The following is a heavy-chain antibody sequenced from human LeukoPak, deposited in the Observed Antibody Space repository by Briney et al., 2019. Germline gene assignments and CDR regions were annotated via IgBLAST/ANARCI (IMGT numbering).Heavy chain of an antibody. V-gene: IGHV3-21*01. Sequence: GGSLRLSCAASGFTFSSYGMIWVRQAPGKGLEWVSSISSSSSYIYYADSVKGRFTISRDNAKNSLYLQMNSLRAEDTAVYYCASRRGFGEFYFDYWGQGTLVTVSS. J-gene: IGHJ4*02. CDR2: ISSSSSYI. CDR3: ASRRGFGEFYFDY. CDR1: GFTFSSYG. D-gene: IGHD3-10*01.